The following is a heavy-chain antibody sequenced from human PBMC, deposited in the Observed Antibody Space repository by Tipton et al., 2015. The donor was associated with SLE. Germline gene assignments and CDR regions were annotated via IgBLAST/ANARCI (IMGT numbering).Heavy chain of an antibody. V-gene: IGHV3-7*01. CDR1: GFTFSSYA. CDR3: ARESHSYDAFDI. J-gene: IGHJ3*02. Sequence: GSLRLSCAASGFTFSSYAMHWVRQAPGKGLEWVANIKQDGSEKYYVDSVKGRFTISRDNAKNSLYLQMNSLRAEDTAVYYCARESHSYDAFDIWGQGTMVTVSS. CDR2: IKQDGSEK. D-gene: IGHD5-18*01.